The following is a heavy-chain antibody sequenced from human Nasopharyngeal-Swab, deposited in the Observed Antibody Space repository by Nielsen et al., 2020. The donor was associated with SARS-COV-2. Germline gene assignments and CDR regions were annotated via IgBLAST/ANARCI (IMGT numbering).Heavy chain of an antibody. J-gene: IGHJ4*02. CDR2: IYYSGST. Sequence: SETLSLTCAVSGGSISSGGYSWSWIRQPPGKGLEWIGYIYYSGSTNYNPSLKSRVTISVDTSKNQFSLKLSSVTAADTAVYYCARVLTTTVTIDYWGQGTLVTVSS. CDR1: GGSISSGGYS. D-gene: IGHD4-17*01. CDR3: ARVLTTTVTIDY. V-gene: IGHV4-61*08.